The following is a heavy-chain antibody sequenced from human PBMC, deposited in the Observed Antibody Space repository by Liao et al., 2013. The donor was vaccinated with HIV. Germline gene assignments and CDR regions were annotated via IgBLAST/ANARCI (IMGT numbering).Heavy chain of an antibody. CDR1: GDLIRRDNYY. V-gene: IGHV4-61*02. CDR2: IFTGMSTTGTA. D-gene: IGHD1-26*01. J-gene: IGHJ2*01. CDR3: ARVQWXPAPNWYSDL. Sequence: QVRLQESGPGLVKPSQTLSLTCTVSGDLIRRDNYYWTWIRQPAGRGLEWIGHIFTGMSTTGTANYNPSLKSRVSISADTSSNHVSLKLTSVTAADTAVYYXARVQWXPAPNWYSDLWAVAPGHCLL.